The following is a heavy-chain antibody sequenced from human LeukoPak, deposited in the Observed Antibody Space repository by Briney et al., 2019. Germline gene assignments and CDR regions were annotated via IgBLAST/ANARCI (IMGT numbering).Heavy chain of an antibody. J-gene: IGHJ4*02. D-gene: IGHD6-13*01. V-gene: IGHV5-51*01. CDR2: IYPGDSDT. Sequence: GESLKISCKGSGYSFTSYWIGWVRQMPGKGLEWMGIIYPGDSDTRYSPSFQGQVTISADKSISTAYPQWSSLKASDTAMYYCATHKRASSSWYALDYWGQGTLVTVSS. CDR1: GYSFTSYW. CDR3: ATHKRASSSWYALDY.